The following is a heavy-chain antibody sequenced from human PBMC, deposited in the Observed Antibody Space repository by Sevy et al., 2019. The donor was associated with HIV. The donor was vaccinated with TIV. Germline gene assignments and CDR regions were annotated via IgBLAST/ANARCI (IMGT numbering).Heavy chain of an antibody. CDR1: GYSFTRYW. CDR3: ARLLCTSGICYLDY. D-gene: IGHD2-8*01. J-gene: IGHJ4*02. Sequence: GESLKISCKGSGYSFTRYWIAWVRQMPGKGLEWMGIIYPDDSETRYSPSFQGQVTISADKSISTAYLQWSSLRASDSAMYYCARLLCTSGICYLDYWGQGNLVTVSS. CDR2: IYPDDSET. V-gene: IGHV5-51*01.